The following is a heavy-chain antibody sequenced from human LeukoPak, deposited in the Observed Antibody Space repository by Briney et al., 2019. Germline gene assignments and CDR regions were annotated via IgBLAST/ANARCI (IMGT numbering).Heavy chain of an antibody. CDR2: IYYSGST. D-gene: IGHD1-26*01. CDR1: GGSISSSSYY. J-gene: IGHJ4*02. Sequence: PSETLSLTCTVSGGSISSSSYYWGWIRQPPGKGLEWIGSIYYSGSTYYNPSLKRRVTISVDTSKNQFSLNLSSVTAADTAVYYCARGRWISGSYYNFDYWGQGTLVTVSS. CDR3: ARGRWISGSYYNFDY. V-gene: IGHV4-39*07.